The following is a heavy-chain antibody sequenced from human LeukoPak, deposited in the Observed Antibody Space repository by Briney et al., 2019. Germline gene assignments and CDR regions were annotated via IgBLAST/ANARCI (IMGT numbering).Heavy chain of an antibody. CDR2: ISAYNGNT. V-gene: IGHV1-18*01. CDR3: ARVPPPNYDILTGYYDEYYFDY. CDR1: GYTFTSYG. D-gene: IGHD3-9*01. Sequence: GASVKVSCKASGYTFTSYGISWVRQAPGQGLEWMGWISAYNGNTNYAQKLQGRVTMTTDTSTSTAYMELRSLRSDDTAVYYCARVPPPNYDILTGYYDEYYFDYWGQGTLVTVPS. J-gene: IGHJ4*02.